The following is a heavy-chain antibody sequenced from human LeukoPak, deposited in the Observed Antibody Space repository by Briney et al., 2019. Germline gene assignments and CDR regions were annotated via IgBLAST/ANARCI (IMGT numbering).Heavy chain of an antibody. CDR1: GFTLGSYS. V-gene: IGHV3-21*01. CDR3: TRGGFDDY. Sequence: PGGSLRLSCAASGFTLGSYSMNWVRQAPGKGLEWVSSISSSSTYIYYADSVKGRFTISRDNAKNSLYLQMNSLRAEDTAVYYCTRGGFDDYWGQGTLVTVSS. D-gene: IGHD3-16*01. J-gene: IGHJ4*02. CDR2: ISSSSTYI.